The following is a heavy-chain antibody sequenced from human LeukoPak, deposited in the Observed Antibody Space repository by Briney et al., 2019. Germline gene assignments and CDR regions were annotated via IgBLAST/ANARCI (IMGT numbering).Heavy chain of an antibody. V-gene: IGHV1-2*02. CDR1: GYTFLDYY. Sequence: GASVKVSCKSSGYTFLDYYIQWVRQAPGQGLEWMGWLNPNNGDTNNAPKFRGRVTMTRDTSIDTVYMELTRLESDDTAVYYCVRQSPKVLPSALSEIDPWGQGTLVTVSS. J-gene: IGHJ5*02. CDR2: LNPNNGDT. D-gene: IGHD2-2*01. CDR3: VRQSPKVLPSALSEIDP.